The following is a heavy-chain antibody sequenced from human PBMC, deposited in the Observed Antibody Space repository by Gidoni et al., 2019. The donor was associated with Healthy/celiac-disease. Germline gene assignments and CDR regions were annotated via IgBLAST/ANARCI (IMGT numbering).Heavy chain of an antibody. CDR1: RFTFSSDW. V-gene: IGHV3-7*01. CDR3: AREESSGWYADFDY. J-gene: IGHJ4*02. Sequence: EVQLVESGGVLVQPGVSLRLSCAASRFTFSSDWMSWVRQAPGKGLEWVANIKQDGSEKYYVDSVKGRFTISRDNAKNSLYLQMNSLRAEDTAVYYCAREESSGWYADFDYWGQGTLVTVSS. D-gene: IGHD6-19*01. CDR2: IKQDGSEK.